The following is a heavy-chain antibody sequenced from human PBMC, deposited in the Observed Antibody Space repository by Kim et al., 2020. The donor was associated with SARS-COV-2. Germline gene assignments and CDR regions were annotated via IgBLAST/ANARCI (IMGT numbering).Heavy chain of an antibody. Sequence: SVKVSCKASGFTFTSSAVQWVRQARGQRLEWIGWIVVGSGNTNYAQKFQERVTITRDMSTSTAYMELSSLRSEDTAVYYCAAEGPITMVRGVITYYYYYYGMDVWGQGTTVTVSS. J-gene: IGHJ6*02. CDR3: AAEGPITMVRGVITYYYYYYGMDV. CDR2: IVVGSGNT. V-gene: IGHV1-58*01. CDR1: GFTFTSSA. D-gene: IGHD3-10*01.